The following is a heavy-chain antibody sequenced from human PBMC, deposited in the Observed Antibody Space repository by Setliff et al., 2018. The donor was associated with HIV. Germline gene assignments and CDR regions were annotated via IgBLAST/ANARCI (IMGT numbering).Heavy chain of an antibody. V-gene: IGHV3-9*03. J-gene: IGHJ6*03. CDR3: AKGAGGGTFVSDFYYMDV. CDR1: GFKFGHYV. Sequence: PGGSLRLSCAASGFKFGHYVMHWVRQPPGKGLEWVAGITWSSGGVGYADSVKGRFTVSRDNAKNSLYLQSNSLRAEDMALYYCAKGAGGGTFVSDFYYMDVWGKGTTVTVSS. D-gene: IGHD1-26*01. CDR2: ITWSSGGV.